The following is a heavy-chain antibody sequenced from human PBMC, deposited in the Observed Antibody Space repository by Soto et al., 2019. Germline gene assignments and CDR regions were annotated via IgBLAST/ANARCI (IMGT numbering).Heavy chain of an antibody. Sequence: KPSETLSLTCTVSGGSISSGGYYWSWIRQHPGKGLEWIGYIYYSGSTYYDPSLKSRVTISVDTSKNQFSLKLSSVTAADTAVYYCAREGIEMAPYWGQGTLVTVSS. CDR1: GGSISSGGYY. CDR2: IYYSGST. CDR3: AREGIEMAPY. J-gene: IGHJ4*02. V-gene: IGHV4-31*03. D-gene: IGHD2-15*01.